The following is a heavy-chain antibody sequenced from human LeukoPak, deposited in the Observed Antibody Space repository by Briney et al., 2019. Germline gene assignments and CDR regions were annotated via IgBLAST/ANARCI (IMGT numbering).Heavy chain of an antibody. J-gene: IGHJ6*03. CDR3: ARVTRYFDWPQRYYYYMDV. CDR2: IYYSGST. D-gene: IGHD3-9*01. Sequence: SETLSLTXTVSGGSIGSYYWSWIRQPPGKGLEWIGYIYYSGSTNYNPSLKSRVTISVDTSKNQFSLKLSSVTAADTAVYYCARVTRYFDWPQRYYYYMDVWGKGTTVTVSS. CDR1: GGSIGSYY. V-gene: IGHV4-59*01.